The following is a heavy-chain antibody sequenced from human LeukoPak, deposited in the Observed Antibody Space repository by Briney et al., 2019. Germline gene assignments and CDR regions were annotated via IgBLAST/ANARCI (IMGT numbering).Heavy chain of an antibody. CDR1: GYTFTGYY. V-gene: IGHV1-2*02. J-gene: IGHJ4*02. CDR2: INPNSGGT. Sequence: ASVKVSCKASGYTFTGYYMHWVRQAPGQGLEWMGWINPNSGGTNYAQKFQGRVAITADESTSTAYMELSSLRSEDTAVYYCARDVEVATIGGSFDYWGQGTLVTVSS. D-gene: IGHD5-24*01. CDR3: ARDVEVATIGGSFDY.